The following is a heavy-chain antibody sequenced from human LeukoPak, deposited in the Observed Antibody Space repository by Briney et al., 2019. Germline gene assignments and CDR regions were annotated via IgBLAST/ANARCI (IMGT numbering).Heavy chain of an antibody. J-gene: IGHJ4*02. CDR1: GFTFSSYA. CDR2: ISYDGSNK. D-gene: IGHD5-18*01. CDR3: ARDRIVYSYGTHPVDY. Sequence: GRSLRLSCAASGFTFSSYAMHWVRQAPGKGLDWVAVISYDGSNKYYADSVKGRFTISRDNSKNTLYLQMNSLRDEDTAVYYCARDRIVYSYGTHPVDYWGQGTLVTVSS. V-gene: IGHV3-30*04.